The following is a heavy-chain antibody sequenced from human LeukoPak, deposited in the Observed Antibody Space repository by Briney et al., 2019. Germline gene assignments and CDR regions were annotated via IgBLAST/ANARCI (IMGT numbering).Heavy chain of an antibody. CDR3: AKDVDTAMVLVY. V-gene: IGHV3-30*04. D-gene: IGHD5-18*01. Sequence: GGSLRLSCAASGFTFSSYAMHWVRQAPGKGLEWVAVISYDGSNKYYADSVKGRFTTSRDNSKNTLYLQMNSLRAEDTAVYYCAKDVDTAMVLVYWGQGTLVTVSS. CDR1: GFTFSSYA. CDR2: ISYDGSNK. J-gene: IGHJ4*02.